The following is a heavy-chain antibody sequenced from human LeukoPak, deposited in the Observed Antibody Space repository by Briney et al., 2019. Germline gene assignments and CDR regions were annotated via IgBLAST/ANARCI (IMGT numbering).Heavy chain of an antibody. D-gene: IGHD3-22*01. CDR1: GGTFSSYA. CDR2: IIPIFGTA. V-gene: IGHV1-69*13. Sequence: SVTVSCTASGGTFSSYAISWVRQAPGQGLEWMGGIIPIFGTANYAQKFQGRVTITADESTSTAYMELSSLRSEDTAVYYCAREASPTYDSSGYAPERWGQGTLVTVSS. CDR3: AREASPTYDSSGYAPER. J-gene: IGHJ4*02.